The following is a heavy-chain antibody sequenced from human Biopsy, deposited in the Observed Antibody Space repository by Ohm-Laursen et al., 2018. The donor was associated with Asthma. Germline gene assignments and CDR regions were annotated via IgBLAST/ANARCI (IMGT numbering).Heavy chain of an antibody. CDR1: GFSFSSSN. J-gene: IGHJ4*02. Sequence: SLRLSCTASGFSFSSSNINWVRQAPGKGLEWVSVIYSGGTSDTADSVRGRFTISRDFYKNTLYLQMDSLRAEDTAVYYCARGDSSGWSHYYFDYWGQGTLVPVSS. CDR3: ARGDSSGWSHYYFDY. CDR2: IYSGGTS. D-gene: IGHD6-19*01. V-gene: IGHV3-53*01.